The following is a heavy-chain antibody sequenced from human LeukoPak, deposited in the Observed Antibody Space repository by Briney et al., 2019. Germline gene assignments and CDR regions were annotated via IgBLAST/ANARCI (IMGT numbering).Heavy chain of an antibody. J-gene: IGHJ4*02. CDR1: GFTFTSYN. Sequence: GGSLRLSCAASGFTFTSYNMNWVRQAPGKGLEWVSSISSSSSYIYFADSVKGRFTISRDNAKNSLYLQMNSLRAEDTAVYYCASGKRYSSIDYWGQGTLVTVSS. D-gene: IGHD6-13*01. CDR2: ISSSSSYI. V-gene: IGHV3-21*01. CDR3: ASGKRYSSIDY.